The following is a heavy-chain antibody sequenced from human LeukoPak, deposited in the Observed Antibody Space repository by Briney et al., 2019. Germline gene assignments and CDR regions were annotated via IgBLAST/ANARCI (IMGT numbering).Heavy chain of an antibody. D-gene: IGHD6-19*01. CDR2: ISTSSSYI. CDR1: GFTFSSYS. V-gene: IGHV3-21*01. CDR3: ARSPSWAVAGSDFDY. Sequence: GGSLRLSCAASGFTFSSYSMNWVRQAPGKGLEWVSSISTSSSYIYYADSLKGRSTISRDNAKNSLYLQMNSLRAEDTAVYYCARSPSWAVAGSDFDYWGQGTLVTVSS. J-gene: IGHJ4*02.